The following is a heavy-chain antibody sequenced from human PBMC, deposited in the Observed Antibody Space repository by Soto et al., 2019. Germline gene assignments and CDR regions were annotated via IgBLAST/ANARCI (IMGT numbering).Heavy chain of an antibody. CDR3: ARHKRQDGYNYYFDY. Sequence: SETLSLTCTVSGGSISSGGHYWSWIRQHPGKGLEWIGYIYYTGSTSYNPSLKSRVTISVDTAKNQFSLKLSSVTAADTAVYYCARHKRQDGYNYYFDYWGQGALVTVSS. CDR2: IYYTGST. CDR1: GGSISSGGHY. D-gene: IGHD5-12*01. J-gene: IGHJ4*02. V-gene: IGHV4-31*03.